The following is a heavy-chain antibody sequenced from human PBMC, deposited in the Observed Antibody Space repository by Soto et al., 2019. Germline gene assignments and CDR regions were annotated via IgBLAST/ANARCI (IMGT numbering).Heavy chain of an antibody. D-gene: IGHD3-3*01. Sequence: APVKLSCKASGYTFTSYGISWVRQAPGQGLEWMGWISAYNGNTNYAQKLQGRVTMTTDTSTSTAYMELRSLRSDDTAVYYCARGGITIFGVVIKMSWFDPWGQGTLVTVSS. CDR3: ARGGITIFGVVIKMSWFDP. V-gene: IGHV1-18*04. CDR1: GYTFTSYG. CDR2: ISAYNGNT. J-gene: IGHJ5*02.